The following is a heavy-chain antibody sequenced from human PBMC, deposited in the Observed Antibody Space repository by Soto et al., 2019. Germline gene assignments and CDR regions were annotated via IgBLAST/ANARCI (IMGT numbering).Heavy chain of an antibody. J-gene: IGHJ4*02. CDR2: INPGGSST. V-gene: IGHV3-74*01. D-gene: IGHD3-10*01. CDR1: GFTFSTHL. CDR3: ARAGGADF. Sequence: RGSLLVSCASSGFTFSTHLMRWVRQAAGKGLVWVSRINPGGSSTSYADSVKGRFTISRDNAKNTMYLQMNSLRAEHTAVYYCARAGGADFWGQGTVVTVSS.